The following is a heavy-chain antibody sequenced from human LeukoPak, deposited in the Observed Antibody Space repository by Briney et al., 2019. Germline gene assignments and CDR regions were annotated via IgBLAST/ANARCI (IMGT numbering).Heavy chain of an antibody. CDR2: IKQDGSEK. J-gene: IGHJ3*02. Sequence: GGSLRLSCAASGFTSRSYWMSWVRQAPGKGLEWVANIKQDGSEKNYVDSVKGRFTISRDNAKNSLYLQMNSLRAEDTAVYYCARGQWLPTDAFDIWGQGTMVTVSS. CDR3: ARGQWLPTDAFDI. V-gene: IGHV3-7*01. CDR1: GFTSRSYW. D-gene: IGHD6-19*01.